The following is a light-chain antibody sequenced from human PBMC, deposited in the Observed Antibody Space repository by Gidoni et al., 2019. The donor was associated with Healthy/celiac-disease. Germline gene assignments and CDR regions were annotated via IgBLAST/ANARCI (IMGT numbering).Light chain of an antibody. V-gene: IGLV1-40*01. J-gene: IGLJ2*01. CDR3: QSYDSSLSAVV. CDR2: GNS. Sequence: QSVLTQPPSASGAPGPRVTISCTGSSSNIGAGYDVHWYQQLPGTAPKLLIYGNSNRPSGVPDRFSGSKSGTSASLAITGLQAEDEADYYCQSYDSSLSAVVFGGGTKLTVL. CDR1: SSNIGAGYD.